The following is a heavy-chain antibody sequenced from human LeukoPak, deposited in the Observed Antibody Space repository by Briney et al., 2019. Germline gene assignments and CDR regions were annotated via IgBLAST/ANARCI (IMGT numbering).Heavy chain of an antibody. J-gene: IGHJ4*02. Sequence: SETLSLTCAVSGGSISSGGYSWSWIRQPPGKGLEWIGYIYYSGSTYYNPSLKSRVTISVDTSKNQFSLKLSSVTAADTAVYYCARLMPHFHYYDSSGYYSGFDYWGQGTLVTVSS. D-gene: IGHD3-22*01. V-gene: IGHV4-30-4*07. CDR2: IYYSGST. CDR3: ARLMPHFHYYDSSGYYSGFDY. CDR1: GGSISSGGYS.